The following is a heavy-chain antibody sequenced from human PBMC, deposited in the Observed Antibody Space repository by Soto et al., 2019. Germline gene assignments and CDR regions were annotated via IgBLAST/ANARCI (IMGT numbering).Heavy chain of an antibody. CDR3: ARGDFDRTGNYNAGWFAP. D-gene: IGHD3-22*01. Sequence: QVQLVQSGAEVKKPGASVKVSCKASGYTFTAYYMHWLRQARGQGLEWMGWINPNSGGTNYAQRFQGRVTVTNDTSISTTYMELSSLGSDDTAVYYCARGDFDRTGNYNAGWFAPWCQGTLVTVSS. CDR2: INPNSGGT. CDR1: GYTFTAYY. J-gene: IGHJ5*02. V-gene: IGHV1-2*02.